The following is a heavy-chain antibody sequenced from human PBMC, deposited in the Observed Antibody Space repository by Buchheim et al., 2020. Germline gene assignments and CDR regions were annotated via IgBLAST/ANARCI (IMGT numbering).Heavy chain of an antibody. CDR2: ISYDGSNK. Sequence: QVQLVESGGGVVQPGRSLRLSCAASGFTFSSYGMHWVRQAPGKGLEWVAVISYDGSNKYYADSVKGRFTISRDNSKNTLYLQMNSLRAEDTAVYYCAKDFKTMVRGVIQGSYYYYYYGMDVWGQGTT. V-gene: IGHV3-30*18. D-gene: IGHD3-10*01. CDR3: AKDFKTMVRGVIQGSYYYYYYGMDV. J-gene: IGHJ6*02. CDR1: GFTFSSYG.